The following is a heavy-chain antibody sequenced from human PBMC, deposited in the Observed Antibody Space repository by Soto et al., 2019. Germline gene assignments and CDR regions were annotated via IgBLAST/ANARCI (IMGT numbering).Heavy chain of an antibody. J-gene: IGHJ4*02. D-gene: IGHD6-13*01. CDR2: MSYDGSQK. CDR3: AIAKSSSWHNFDY. V-gene: IGHV3-30-3*01. CDR1: GFIFSTYT. Sequence: QVQLVESGGGVVQPGRSLRLSCAASGFIFSTYTMHWVRQAPGKGLEWLTVMSYDGSQKYYADSVKGRLTISRDNSKNTLYLQMTSLRAEDTAVYHCAIAKSSSWHNFDYFGQGTLVTVSS.